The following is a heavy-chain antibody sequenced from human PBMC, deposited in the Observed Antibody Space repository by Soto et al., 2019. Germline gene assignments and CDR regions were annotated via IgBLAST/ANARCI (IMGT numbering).Heavy chain of an antibody. CDR3: ARGRGYSSSFIDY. V-gene: IGHV3-30-3*01. CDR1: GFTFSSYA. CDR2: ISYDGSNK. Sequence: QVQLVESGGGVVQPGRSLRLSCAASGFTFSSYAMHWVRQAPGKGLEWVAVISYDGSNKYYADSVKGRFTISRDNSKNTLYLQMNRLRAEDTAVYYCARGRGYSSSFIDYWGQGTLVTVSS. D-gene: IGHD6-13*01. J-gene: IGHJ4*02.